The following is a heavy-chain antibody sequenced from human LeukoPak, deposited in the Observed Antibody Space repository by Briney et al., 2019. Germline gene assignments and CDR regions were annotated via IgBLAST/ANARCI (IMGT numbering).Heavy chain of an antibody. CDR1: GFTFSSYS. J-gene: IGHJ4*02. CDR2: ISGSGGST. CDR3: AKDGGSYPPDTYFDY. Sequence: GGSLRLSCAASGFTFSSYSMNWVRQAPGKGLEWVSAISGSGGSTYYADSVKGRFTISRDNSKNTLYLQMNSLRAEDTAVYYCAKDGGSYPPDTYFDYWGQGTLVTVSS. V-gene: IGHV3-23*01. D-gene: IGHD1-26*01.